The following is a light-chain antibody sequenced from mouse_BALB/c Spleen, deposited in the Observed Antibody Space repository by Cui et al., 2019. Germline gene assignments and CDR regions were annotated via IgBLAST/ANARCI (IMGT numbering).Light chain of an antibody. CDR3: HQYHRSPRT. CDR1: SSVNSSY. V-gene: IGKV4-74*01. CDR2: STS. J-gene: IGKJ1*01. Sequence: QIVLTQSPAIMSASLGERVTSNCTASSSVNSSYLHWYQQKPGSSPKLWIYSTSNLASGVPARFSGSGSGTSYSLTISSMEAEDAAAYYCHQYHRSPRTFGGGTKLEIK.